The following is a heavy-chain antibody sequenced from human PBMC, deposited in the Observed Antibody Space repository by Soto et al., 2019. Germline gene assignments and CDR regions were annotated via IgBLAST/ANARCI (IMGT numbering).Heavy chain of an antibody. CDR1: GYSFTSYW. CDR2: INPSDSDT. D-gene: IGHD6-13*01. Sequence: GESLKISCKGSGYSFTSYWIGWVRQKPGKGLEWLGTINPSDSDTRYSPSFQGQVTISADKYISTAYLQWSSLKASDTAMYYCARRGKFLAAAGLGYHLAMDVWGQGTTVTVSS. J-gene: IGHJ6*02. V-gene: IGHV5-51*01. CDR3: ARRGKFLAAAGLGYHLAMDV.